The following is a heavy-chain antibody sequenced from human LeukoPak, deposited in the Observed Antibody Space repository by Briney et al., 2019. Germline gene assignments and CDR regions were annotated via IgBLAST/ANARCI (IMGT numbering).Heavy chain of an antibody. CDR1: GYTFSNYY. V-gene: IGHV1-46*01. J-gene: IGHJ4*02. Sequence: GASVKVSCKASGYTFSNYYIHWVRQAPGQRLEWRGIINPSGGTTSYAQKFQGRASMTWDTSTSTAYMELSSLRSEDTAVNYCARHRTIGSTNYFDYWGQGTLVTVSS. D-gene: IGHD5/OR15-5a*01. CDR2: INPSGGTT. CDR3: ARHRTIGSTNYFDY.